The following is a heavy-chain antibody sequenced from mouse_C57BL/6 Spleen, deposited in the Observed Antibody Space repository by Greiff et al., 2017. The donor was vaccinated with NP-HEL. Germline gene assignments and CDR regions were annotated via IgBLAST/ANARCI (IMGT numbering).Heavy chain of an antibody. J-gene: IGHJ3*01. D-gene: IGHD3-3*01. CDR1: GFTFSSYA. CDR2: ISDGGSYT. CDR3: ARDSLGWFAY. Sequence: EVQGVESGGGLVKPGGSLKLSCAASGFTFSSYAMSWVRQTPEKRLEWVATISDGGSYTYYPDNVKGRFTISRDNAKNNLYLQMSHLKSEDTAMYYCARDSLGWFAYWGQGTLVTVSA. V-gene: IGHV5-4*01.